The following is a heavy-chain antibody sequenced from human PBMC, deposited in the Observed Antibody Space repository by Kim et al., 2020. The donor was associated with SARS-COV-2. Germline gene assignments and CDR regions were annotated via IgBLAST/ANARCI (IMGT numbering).Heavy chain of an antibody. CDR2: ISSSSSYI. CDR3: ARDFGVTMVRGVNWFDP. J-gene: IGHJ5*02. D-gene: IGHD3-10*01. V-gene: IGHV3-21*01. Sequence: GGSLRLSCAASGFTFSSYSMNWVRQAPGKGLEWVSSISSSSSYIYYADSVKGRFTISRDNAKNSLYLQMNSLRAEDTAVYYCARDFGVTMVRGVNWFDPWGQGTLVTVSS. CDR1: GFTFSSYS.